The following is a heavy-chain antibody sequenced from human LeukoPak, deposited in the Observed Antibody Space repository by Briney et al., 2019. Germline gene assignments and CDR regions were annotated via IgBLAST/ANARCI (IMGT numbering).Heavy chain of an antibody. J-gene: IGHJ4*02. Sequence: ASVKVSCKVSGYTLTELSMHWVRQAPGKGLEWMGVFDPEDGETIYAQKFQGRVTMTEDTSTDTAYMELSSLRSEDTAVYYCATWGRSGSYYPFDYWGQGTLVTVSS. V-gene: IGHV1-24*01. CDR2: FDPEDGET. D-gene: IGHD1-26*01. CDR1: GYTLTELS. CDR3: ATWGRSGSYYPFDY.